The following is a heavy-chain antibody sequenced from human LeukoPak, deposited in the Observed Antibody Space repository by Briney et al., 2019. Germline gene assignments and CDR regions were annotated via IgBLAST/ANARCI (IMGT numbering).Heavy chain of an antibody. J-gene: IGHJ4*02. V-gene: IGHV1-2*06. CDR1: GYTFTGYY. CDR3: ARLQLGYCSGGSCSDY. CDR2: INPNSGGT. D-gene: IGHD2-15*01. Sequence: ASVKVPCKASGYTFTGYYMHWVRQAPGQGLEWMGRINPNSGGTNYAQKFQGRVTMTRDTSISTAYMELSRLRSDDTAVYYCARLQLGYCSGGSCSDYWGQGTLVTVSS.